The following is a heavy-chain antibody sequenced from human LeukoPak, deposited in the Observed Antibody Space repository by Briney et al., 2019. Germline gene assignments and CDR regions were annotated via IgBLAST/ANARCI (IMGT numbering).Heavy chain of an antibody. Sequence: GGSLRLSGAASGFTFSSYGMHWVRQAPGKGLEWVAVISYDGSNKYYADSVKGRFTISRDNSKNTLYLQMNSLRAEDTAVYYCAKDGVDYYGSGSLDYWGQGTLVTVSS. J-gene: IGHJ4*02. D-gene: IGHD3-10*01. CDR2: ISYDGSNK. V-gene: IGHV3-30*18. CDR1: GFTFSSYG. CDR3: AKDGVDYYGSGSLDY.